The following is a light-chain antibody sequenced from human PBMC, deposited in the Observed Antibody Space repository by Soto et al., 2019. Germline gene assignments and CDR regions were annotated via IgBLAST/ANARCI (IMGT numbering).Light chain of an antibody. J-gene: IGKJ4*01. V-gene: IGKV3D-20*02. Sequence: EIVLTHSPGTLSLSPGERATLSCRAIQSVSSSYLAWYQQKPGQAPRLLIYDTSNRASGIPARFSGSGSGTDFTLTISSLEPEDFAVYYCQQRSNWPPLTFGGGTKVDIK. CDR3: QQRSNWPPLT. CDR2: DTS. CDR1: QSVSSSY.